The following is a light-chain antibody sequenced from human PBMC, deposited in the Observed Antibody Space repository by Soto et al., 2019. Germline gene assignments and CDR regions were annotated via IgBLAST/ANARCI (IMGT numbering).Light chain of an antibody. V-gene: IGLV2-14*01. CDR3: SSYTSSSTRV. Sequence: QSALTQPASVSGSPGQSITISCTGTSSDVGGYNYVSWYQQHPGKAPKLMIYDVSNRRSGVSNRFSGSKSGNTASLTISGLQAEDAANYYCSSYTSSSTRVFGGGTKLTVL. CDR1: SSDVGGYNY. CDR2: DVS. J-gene: IGLJ3*02.